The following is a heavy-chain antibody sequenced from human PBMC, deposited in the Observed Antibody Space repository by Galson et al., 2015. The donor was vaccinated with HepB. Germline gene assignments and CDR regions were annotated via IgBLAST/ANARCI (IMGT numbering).Heavy chain of an antibody. CDR2: IIPLFNTT. J-gene: IGHJ6*02. CDR3: ASAITMIRGIFFQKKYGLDV. CDR1: GGTFRSYA. Sequence: SVKVSCKASGGTFRSYAISWVRQAPGQGPEWVGGIIPLFNTTNYALKFQDRVTITADKSTNTSYMELTSLRSADTAVYYCASAITMIRGIFFQKKYGLDVWGQGATVTVSS. D-gene: IGHD3-10*01. V-gene: IGHV1-69*06.